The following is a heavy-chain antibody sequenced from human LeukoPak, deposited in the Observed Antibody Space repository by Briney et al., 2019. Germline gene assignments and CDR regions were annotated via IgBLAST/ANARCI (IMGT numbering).Heavy chain of an antibody. CDR3: ASRTRNCSSTSCQIFDY. Sequence: ASVKVSCKASGYSFTSYGISWVRQAPGQGLEWMGWISAYNGNTNYAQKLQGRVTMTTDTPTSTAYMELRSLRSDDTAVYYCASRTRNCSSTSCQIFDYWGQGTLVTVSS. D-gene: IGHD2-2*01. CDR1: GYSFTSYG. J-gene: IGHJ4*02. CDR2: ISAYNGNT. V-gene: IGHV1-18*01.